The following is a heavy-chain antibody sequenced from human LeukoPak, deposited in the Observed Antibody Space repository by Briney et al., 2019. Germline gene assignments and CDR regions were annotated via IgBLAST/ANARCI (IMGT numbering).Heavy chain of an antibody. Sequence: SETLSLTCAVYGGSFSGYYWSWIRQPPGKGLEWIGEINHSGGTNYNPSLKSRVTISVDTSKNQFSLKLSSVTAADTAVYYCARTNARYFDYWGQGTLVTVSS. CDR1: GGSFSGYY. V-gene: IGHV4-34*01. D-gene: IGHD1-1*01. J-gene: IGHJ4*02. CDR2: INHSGGT. CDR3: ARTNARYFDY.